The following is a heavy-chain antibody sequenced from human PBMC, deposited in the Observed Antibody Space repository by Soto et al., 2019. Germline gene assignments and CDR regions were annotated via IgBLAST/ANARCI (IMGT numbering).Heavy chain of an antibody. CDR3: ARVGRYARSTNYYGMDV. D-gene: IGHD2-2*01. Sequence: QVQLVQSGAEVKKPGSSVKVSCKASGGTFSTYSISWVRQAPGQGLEWMGGSLPIFGTSHYAQNFQGRVTSTAVDSKSTAYMELSRVRHDDTALQYRARVGRYARSTNYYGMDVWGHGTTVTVSS. CDR1: GGTFSTYS. J-gene: IGHJ6*02. CDR2: SLPIFGTS. V-gene: IGHV1-69*01.